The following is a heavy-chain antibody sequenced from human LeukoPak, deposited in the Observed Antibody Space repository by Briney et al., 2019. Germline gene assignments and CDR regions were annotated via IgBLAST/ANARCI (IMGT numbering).Heavy chain of an antibody. CDR3: ARAQSYDFWSGYYIAY. CDR2: IRYDGSNK. J-gene: IGHJ4*02. V-gene: IGHV3-30*02. CDR1: GFTFSSYG. Sequence: PGGSLRLSCAASGFTFSSYGMHWVRQAPGKGLELVAFIRYDGSNKYYADSVKGRFTISRDNSKNTLYLQMNSLRAEDTAVYYCARAQSYDFWSGYYIAYWGQGTLVTVSS. D-gene: IGHD3-3*01.